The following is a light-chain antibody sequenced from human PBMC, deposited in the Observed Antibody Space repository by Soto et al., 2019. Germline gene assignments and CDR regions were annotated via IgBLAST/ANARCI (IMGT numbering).Light chain of an antibody. V-gene: IGLV2-23*03. CDR3: CSYAGSSTFDVV. CDR2: EGS. Sequence: QLVLTQPASVSGSPGQSITISCTGTSSYVGSYNLVSWYQQHPGKAPKLMIYEGSKRPSGVSNRFSGSKSGNTASLTISGLQAEDEADYYCCSYAGSSTFDVVFGGGTKLTVL. CDR1: SSYVGSYNL. J-gene: IGLJ2*01.